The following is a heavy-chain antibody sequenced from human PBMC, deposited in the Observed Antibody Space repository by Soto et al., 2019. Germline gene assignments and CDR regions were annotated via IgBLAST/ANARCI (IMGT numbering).Heavy chain of an antibody. D-gene: IGHD2-2*02. J-gene: IGHJ6*02. V-gene: IGHV1-8*01. CDR2: MNPNSGNT. CDR1: GYTFTSYD. CDR3: ARGGYCISTSCYTRYYYGMDV. Sequence: QVQLVQSGAEVKKPGASVKVSCKASGYTFTSYDINWVRQATGQGLEWMGWMNPNSGNTGYAQKFQGRVTMPRNNSISTAYMELSSLRSEDTAVYYCARGGYCISTSCYTRYYYGMDVWGQGTTVTVSS.